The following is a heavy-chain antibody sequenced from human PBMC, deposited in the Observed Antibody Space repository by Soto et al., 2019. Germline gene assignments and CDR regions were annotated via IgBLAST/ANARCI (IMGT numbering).Heavy chain of an antibody. CDR1: GYTFTNYG. D-gene: IGHD1-26*01. J-gene: IGHJ4*02. V-gene: IGHV1-18*01. CDR2: ISTYNGDR. Sequence: QVLLVQSGAEVKKPGASVKVACKASGYTFTNYGISWVRQAPGQGLEWLGWISTYNGDRDFAQKVQGRVTMTTDTSTTTAYMELRSLRSNDTAVYYCARSRAGGTWEQNPSFYFDYWGQGALVTVSS. CDR3: ARSRAGGTWEQNPSFYFDY.